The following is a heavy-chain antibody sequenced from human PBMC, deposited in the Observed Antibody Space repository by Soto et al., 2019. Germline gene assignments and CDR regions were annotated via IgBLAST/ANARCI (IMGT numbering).Heavy chain of an antibody. CDR3: ARGLSSGLGSYVLFDAFDT. J-gene: IGHJ3*02. CDR2: VSWNSGSI. D-gene: IGHD3-10*01. CDR1: GFIFEDYA. Sequence: EVQVVESGGGLVQPGRSLRFSCAASGFIFEDYAMHWVRQAPGKGLEWVSGVSWNSGSIDYADSVTGRFTISRDNAKNSLYLQMIDLRTEDPALYYGARGLSSGLGSYVLFDAFDTWGQGTRVTVSS. V-gene: IGHV3-9*01.